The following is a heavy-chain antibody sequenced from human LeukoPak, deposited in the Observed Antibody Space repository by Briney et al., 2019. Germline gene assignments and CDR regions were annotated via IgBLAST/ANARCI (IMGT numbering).Heavy chain of an antibody. D-gene: IGHD3-22*01. CDR3: ARDYYDSSGLFSGGPGAFDI. J-gene: IGHJ3*02. Sequence: SETLSLTCTVSGGSISSGSYYWSWIRQPAGKGLEWIGYIYYSGSTNYNPSLKSRVTISVDTSKNQFSLKLSSVTAADTAVYYCARDYYDSSGLFSGGPGAFDIWGQGTMVTVSS. CDR1: GGSISSGSYY. V-gene: IGHV4-61*10. CDR2: IYYSGST.